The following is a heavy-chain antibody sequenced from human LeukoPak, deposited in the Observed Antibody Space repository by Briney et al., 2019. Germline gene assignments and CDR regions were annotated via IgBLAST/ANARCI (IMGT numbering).Heavy chain of an antibody. CDR3: VGGVFNDY. J-gene: IGHJ4*02. D-gene: IGHD3-10*01. V-gene: IGHV3-74*01. Sequence: GGSLRLSCAASGFTFSSYWMHWVRQAPGKGLLWVSRINSDGSSTSYADSVKGRFTISRDNAKNTLYLQMNSLRAEDTAVYYCVGGVFNDYWGQGTLVTVSS. CDR2: INSDGSST. CDR1: GFTFSSYW.